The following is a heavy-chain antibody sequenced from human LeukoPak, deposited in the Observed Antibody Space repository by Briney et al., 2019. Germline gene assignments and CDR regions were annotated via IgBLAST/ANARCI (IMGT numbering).Heavy chain of an antibody. J-gene: IGHJ5*02. CDR2: IIPILGIA. V-gene: IGHV1-69*04. CDR1: GGTFSSYA. Sequence: GASVKVSCKASGGTFSSYAINWVRQAPGQGLEWMGRIIPILGIANYAQKFRGRVTITADTSTTTAYMELSSLRSDDTAVYYCARDDRYCSGGSCYSEWFDPWGQGTLVTVSS. CDR3: ARDDRYCSGGSCYSEWFDP. D-gene: IGHD2-15*01.